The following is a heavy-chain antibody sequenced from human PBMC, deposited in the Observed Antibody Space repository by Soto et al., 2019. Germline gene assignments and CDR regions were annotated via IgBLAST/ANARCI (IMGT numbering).Heavy chain of an antibody. CDR1: GFIFSSYD. CDR2: ISYDGSNK. CDR3: AKDQGSGSVIDY. Sequence: QVQLVESGGGVVQPGRSLRLSCAASGFIFSSYDMHWVRQAPGKGLVWVAVISYDGSNKYYADSVKGRFTISRDNSKNTLYLQMNSLRAEDTAVYYCAKDQGSGSVIDYWGQGTLVTVSS. D-gene: IGHD1-26*01. J-gene: IGHJ4*02. V-gene: IGHV3-30*18.